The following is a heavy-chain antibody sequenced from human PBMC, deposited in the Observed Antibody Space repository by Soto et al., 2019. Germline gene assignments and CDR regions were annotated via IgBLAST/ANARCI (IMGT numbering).Heavy chain of an antibody. V-gene: IGHV1-3*05. Sequence: QVQLVQSGAEEKKPGASVKVSCKASGYTFTSYAMHWVRQAPGQRLEWMGWINAGNGNTKYSQKSXGXVTITRDTSASTAYMELSSLRSEDTAVYYCARAWVVVTAPDYWGQGTLVTVSS. CDR2: INAGNGNT. CDR1: GYTFTSYA. D-gene: IGHD2-21*02. CDR3: ARAWVVVTAPDY. J-gene: IGHJ4*02.